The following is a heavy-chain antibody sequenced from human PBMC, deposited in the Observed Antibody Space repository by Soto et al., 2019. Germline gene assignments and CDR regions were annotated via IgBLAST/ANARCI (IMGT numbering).Heavy chain of an antibody. V-gene: IGHV1-3*01. J-gene: IGHJ3*02. Sequence: QVQLVQSGAEVKKPGASVKVSCKASGYTFTSYAMHWVRQAPGQRLEWMGWINAGNGKTKYSQKFQGRVTITRDTSASTAYMELSSLRSEDTAVDYCAREKELRGAFAIWGRGTMVTVSS. CDR3: AREKELRGAFAI. D-gene: IGHD1-26*01. CDR2: INAGNGKT. CDR1: GYTFTSYA.